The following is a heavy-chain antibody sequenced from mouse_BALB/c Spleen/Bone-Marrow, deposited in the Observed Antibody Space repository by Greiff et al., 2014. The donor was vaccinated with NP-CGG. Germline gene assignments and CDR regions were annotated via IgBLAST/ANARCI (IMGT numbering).Heavy chain of an antibody. CDR3: ARRGYYGGFAY. CDR2: INPDSSTI. V-gene: IGHV4-1*02. J-gene: IGHJ3*01. CDR1: GFDFSGFW. Sequence: EVKLMESGGGLVQPGGSLKLSCAASGFDFSGFWMGWVRQAPGKGLEWIGEINPDSSTINYTPSLKDRFIISRDNAKNTLYLQMSKVRSEDTALYYCARRGYYGGFAYWGQGTLVTVSA. D-gene: IGHD2-3*01.